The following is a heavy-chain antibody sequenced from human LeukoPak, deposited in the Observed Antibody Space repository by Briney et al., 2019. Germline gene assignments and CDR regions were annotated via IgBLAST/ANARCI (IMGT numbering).Heavy chain of an antibody. V-gene: IGHV1-69*13. CDR3: ASSNEYPGFDY. J-gene: IGHJ4*02. Sequence: SVKVSCKASGGTFTTYAISWVRQAPGLGLEWMGGIIPIFGTANYAQKFQGRVTIIADESTSTAYMELSSLRSEDTAMYYCASSNEYPGFDYWGQGTLVTVSS. D-gene: IGHD2/OR15-2a*01. CDR2: IIPIFGTA. CDR1: GGTFTTYA.